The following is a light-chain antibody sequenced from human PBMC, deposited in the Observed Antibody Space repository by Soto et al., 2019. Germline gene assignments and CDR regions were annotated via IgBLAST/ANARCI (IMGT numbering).Light chain of an antibody. CDR1: QSASSRY. CDR2: DTA. J-gene: IGKJ1*01. V-gene: IGKV3-20*01. Sequence: EIVMTQSPATLSVSPGERATLSCRASQSASSRYLAWYQQKPGQAPSLVIHDTANRAGGITDRFSGSGSGKDFPLTINRLEHEDFAVYYCQQYGGSPWTFGQGTKVDIK. CDR3: QQYGGSPWT.